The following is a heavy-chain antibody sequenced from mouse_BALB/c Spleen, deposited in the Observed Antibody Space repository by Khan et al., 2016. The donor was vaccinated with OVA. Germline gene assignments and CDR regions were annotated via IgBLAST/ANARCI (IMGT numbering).Heavy chain of an antibody. CDR1: GYSFTLYY. CDR3: ARGYDFFAY. V-gene: IGHV1-26*01. CDR2: VNPNTGGS. D-gene: IGHD2-14*01. J-gene: IGHJ3*01. Sequence: VQLQQSGPDLVKPGASVKISCKASGYSFTLYYMTWVKQSHGKSLEWIGRVNPNTGGSDYNQEFKGKAILTVDKSSNKAYMELHSLTSEDSAVYSCARGYDFFAYWGQGTLVIV.